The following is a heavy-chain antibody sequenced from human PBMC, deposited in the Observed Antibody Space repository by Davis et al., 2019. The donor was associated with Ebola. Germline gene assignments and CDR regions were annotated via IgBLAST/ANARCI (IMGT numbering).Heavy chain of an antibody. J-gene: IGHJ4*02. CDR3: AKGNRVTYQYDSGDDY. Sequence: AASVKVSCKASGGTFSSYALSWVRQAPGQGLEWMGGIIPIFGAANYAQKFQGRVTITADESTSTAYMELRSLRADDTAVYYCAKGNRVTYQYDSGDDYWGQGTLVTVSS. CDR2: IIPIFGAA. CDR1: GGTFSSYA. D-gene: IGHD3-22*01. V-gene: IGHV1-69*13.